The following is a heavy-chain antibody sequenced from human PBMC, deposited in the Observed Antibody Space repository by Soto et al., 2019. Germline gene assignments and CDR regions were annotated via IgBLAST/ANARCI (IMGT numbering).Heavy chain of an antibody. V-gene: IGHV4-59*01. Sequence: VQLQESGPGLVKPSETLSLSCSVSGGSISSYYWSWIRQPPGKGLEWIAYIYYSGSTSYNPSLKSGVSISLDTSKNQFSLKLSSVTAADTAVYYCARTYDGSGPNSGGYGFDIWGQGTMVTVSS. J-gene: IGHJ3*02. CDR3: ARTYDGSGPNSGGYGFDI. D-gene: IGHD3-22*01. CDR1: GGSISSYY. CDR2: IYYSGST.